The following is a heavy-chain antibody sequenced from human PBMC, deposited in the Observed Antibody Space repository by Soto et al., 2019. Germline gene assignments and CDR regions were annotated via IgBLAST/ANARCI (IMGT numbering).Heavy chain of an antibody. CDR3: AKEKTGRGDRQTAMVRGQRFDS. D-gene: IGHD5-18*01. Sequence: QGQLVESGGGVAQPGRSLRLSCAASGFNFRNYGMNWVRQAPGKGLEWVAVISDDGTSKNYADSVKGRFTISRDNSKNRLYMQMNSLRAEDTAIYYCAKEKTGRGDRQTAMVRGQRFDSWGQGTVVSVSS. J-gene: IGHJ4*02. V-gene: IGHV3-30*18. CDR1: GFNFRNYG. CDR2: ISDDGTSK.